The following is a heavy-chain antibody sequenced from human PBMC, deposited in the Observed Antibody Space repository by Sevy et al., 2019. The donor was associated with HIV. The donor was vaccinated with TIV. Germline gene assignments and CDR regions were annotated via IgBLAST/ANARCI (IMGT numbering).Heavy chain of an antibody. CDR1: GGSISSSSYY. V-gene: IGHV4-39*01. CDR3: ARRKTGGRPYYYDSSGYRDY. J-gene: IGHJ4*02. D-gene: IGHD3-22*01. Sequence: SETLSLTCTVSGGSISSSSYYWGWIRQPPGKGLEWIGSIYYSGSTYYNPSLKSRVTISVDTSKNQFSLKLSSVTAADTAVYYCARRKTGGRPYYYDSSGYRDYWGQGTLVTVSS. CDR2: IYYSGST.